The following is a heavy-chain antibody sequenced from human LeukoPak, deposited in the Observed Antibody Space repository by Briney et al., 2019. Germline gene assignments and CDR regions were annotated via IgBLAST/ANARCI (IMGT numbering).Heavy chain of an antibody. CDR2: INHSGST. Sequence: SETLSLTCAVYGGSFSGYYWSWIRQPPGKGLEWIGEINHSGSTNYNPSLKSRVTISVDTSKNQFSLKLSSVTAADTAVYHCARGRSYCSGGSCSRRAFDNWGQGTMVTVSS. CDR3: ARGRSYCSGGSCSRRAFDN. J-gene: IGHJ3*02. V-gene: IGHV4-34*01. CDR1: GGSFSGYY. D-gene: IGHD2-15*01.